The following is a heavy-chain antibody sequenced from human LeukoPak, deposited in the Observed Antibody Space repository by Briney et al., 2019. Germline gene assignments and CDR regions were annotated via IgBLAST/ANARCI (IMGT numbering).Heavy chain of an antibody. V-gene: IGHV4-34*01. CDR2: INHSGST. Sequence: SETLSLTCAVYGGSFSGYYWSWIRQPPGKGLEWIGEINHSGSTNYNPSLKSRVTISVDTSKSQFSLKLSSVTAADTAVYYCARGWLQYDYWGQGTLVTVSS. D-gene: IGHD5-24*01. CDR3: ARGWLQYDY. CDR1: GGSFSGYY. J-gene: IGHJ4*02.